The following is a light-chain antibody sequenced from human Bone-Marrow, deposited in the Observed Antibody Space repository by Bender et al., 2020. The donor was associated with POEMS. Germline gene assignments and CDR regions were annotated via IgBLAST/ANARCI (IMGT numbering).Light chain of an antibody. CDR3: TSYAGRKWV. Sequence: QSVLTQPPSASGAPGQRVTISCSGSSSTVGSNSVYWYQQVPGTAPKLLIYSDDQRPSGVPDRFSGSKSGNTASLTVSGLQGGDEADYYCTSYAGRKWVFGGGTKLTVL. CDR1: SSTVGSNS. J-gene: IGLJ3*02. CDR2: SDD. V-gene: IGLV1-44*01.